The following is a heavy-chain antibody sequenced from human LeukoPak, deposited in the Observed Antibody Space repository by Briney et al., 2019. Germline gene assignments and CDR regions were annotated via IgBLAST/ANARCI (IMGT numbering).Heavy chain of an antibody. D-gene: IGHD1-26*01. CDR2: IYYSGST. J-gene: IGHJ4*02. CDR1: GGSISRYY. Sequence: SETLSLTCTVSGGSISRYYWSWIRQPPGKGLEWIGYIYYSGSTNYNPSLKSRVTISVDTSKNQFSLKLSSVTAADTAVYYCARGSGSYRYFDYWGQGTLVTVSS. CDR3: ARGSGSYRYFDY. V-gene: IGHV4-59*01.